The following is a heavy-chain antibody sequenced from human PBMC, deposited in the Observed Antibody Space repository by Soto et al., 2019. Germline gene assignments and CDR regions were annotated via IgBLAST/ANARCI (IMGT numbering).Heavy chain of an antibody. CDR3: ARVHVMVVAGSTFDY. J-gene: IGHJ4*01. D-gene: IGHD6-19*01. Sequence: SETLSLTCSVSGGSVTRINYYWSWIRQPPGKGLEWIGYIYHSGSTIYNPALKSRVAISLDTSNNHFSLRLTSVTAADTAVYYCARVHVMVVAGSTFDYWGHGTLVTVSS. CDR2: IYHSGST. V-gene: IGHV4-61*03. CDR1: GGSVTRINYY.